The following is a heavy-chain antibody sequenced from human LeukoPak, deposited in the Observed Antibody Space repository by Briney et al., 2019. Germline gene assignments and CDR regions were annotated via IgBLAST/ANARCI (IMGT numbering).Heavy chain of an antibody. CDR2: INADGSGA. D-gene: IGHD2-2*01. CDR3: VRGALRDCSYTSCSRGNWFDP. CDR1: GFTFSSHW. Sequence: GGSLRLSCAASGFTFSSHWMHWVRQAPEKGLVGVAHINADGSGAYYAASVKGRFTTSRDNAKNTLYLQMHSLTAEDTAVYYCVRGALRDCSYTSCSRGNWFDPWGPRTLVTVSS. J-gene: IGHJ5*02. V-gene: IGHV3-74*01.